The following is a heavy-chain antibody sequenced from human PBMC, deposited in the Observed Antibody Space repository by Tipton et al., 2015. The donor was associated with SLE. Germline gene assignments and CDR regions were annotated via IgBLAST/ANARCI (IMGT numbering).Heavy chain of an antibody. CDR1: GGSVGSYF. J-gene: IGHJ3*02. D-gene: IGHD7-27*01. V-gene: IGHV4-59*08. CDR3: ARAELGSDAFDI. CDR2: VFYTGIA. Sequence: TLSLTCSVSGGSVGSYFWGWIRQPPGKGLEWIGCVFYTGIANYNPSLQSRVTMSVDRSKNQFSLKLNSVTAADTAVYYCARAELGSDAFDIWGQGTMVTVSS.